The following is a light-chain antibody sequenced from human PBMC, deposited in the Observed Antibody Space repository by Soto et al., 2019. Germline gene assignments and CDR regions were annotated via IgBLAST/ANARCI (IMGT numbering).Light chain of an antibody. J-gene: IGKJ2*01. CDR1: QSVSSSY. V-gene: IGKV3-20*01. Sequence: EIVLTQSPGTLSLSPGERATLSCRASQSVSSSYLAWYQQKPGQAPRVLIHGAASRATGTPDRFSGSGSGTDFTLTISRLEPEDFAVYFCQQYGNPPPNAFGQGPKVEIK. CDR2: GAA. CDR3: QQYGNPPPNA.